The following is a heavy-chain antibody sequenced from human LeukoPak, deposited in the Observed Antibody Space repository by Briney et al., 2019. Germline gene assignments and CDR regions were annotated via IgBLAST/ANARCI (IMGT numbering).Heavy chain of an antibody. CDR1: GYTLTELS. Sequence: GASVKVSCKVSGYTLTELSMRWVRQAPGKGLEWMGGFDPEDGETIYAQKFQGRVTMTEDTSTDTAYMELSSLRSEDTAVYYCATGPTTLRYFDTFDYWGQGTLVTVSS. J-gene: IGHJ4*02. D-gene: IGHD3-9*01. V-gene: IGHV1-24*01. CDR2: FDPEDGET. CDR3: ATGPTTLRYFDTFDY.